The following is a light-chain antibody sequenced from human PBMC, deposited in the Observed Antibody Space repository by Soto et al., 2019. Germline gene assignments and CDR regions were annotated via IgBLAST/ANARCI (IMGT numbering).Light chain of an antibody. V-gene: IGKV3-15*01. Sequence: EIVMTQSPATLSVSPGERATLSCRASQSVSSNLAWYQQKPGQAPRLLIHGASTRATGIPARFSGSGSGTEFTLTISSLQPEDIATYYCQQYDNLPFTFGQGTRLEIK. J-gene: IGKJ5*01. CDR1: QSVSSN. CDR3: QQYDNLPFT. CDR2: GAS.